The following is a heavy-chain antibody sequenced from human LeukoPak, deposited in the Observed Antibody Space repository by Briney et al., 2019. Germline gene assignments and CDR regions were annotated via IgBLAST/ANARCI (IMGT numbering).Heavy chain of an antibody. V-gene: IGHV3-15*01. D-gene: IGHD3-9*01. CDR2: IKSKTDGGTT. CDR3: TTAHGINDDILTGFTY. Sequence: GGSLRLSCAASGFTFSNAWMSWVRQAPGKGLEWVGRIKSKTDGGTTDYAAPVKGRFTISRDDSKNTLYLQMNSLKTEDTAVYYCTTAHGINDDILTGFTYWGQGTLVTVSS. J-gene: IGHJ4*02. CDR1: GFTFSNAW.